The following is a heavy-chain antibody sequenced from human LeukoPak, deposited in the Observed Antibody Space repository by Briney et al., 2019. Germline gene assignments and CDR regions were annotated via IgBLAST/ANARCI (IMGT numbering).Heavy chain of an antibody. V-gene: IGHV1-46*01. J-gene: IGHJ2*01. CDR1: GYTFTSNF. CDR2: INTSGGST. D-gene: IGHD3-16*01. CDR3: ARASSLSHWFFDL. Sequence: ASVKVSCKASGYTFTSNFMHWVRQAPGQGLEWMGVINTSGGSTNYAQKFQGRVTMTRDTSTNTVYTELSSLRSEDTAVYYCARASSLSHWFFDLWGRGTLVTVSS.